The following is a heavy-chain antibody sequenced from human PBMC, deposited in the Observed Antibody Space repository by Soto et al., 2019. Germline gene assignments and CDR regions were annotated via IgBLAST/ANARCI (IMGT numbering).Heavy chain of an antibody. J-gene: IGHJ6*02. Sequence: GGSLRLSCAASGFTFSSYSMNWVRQAPGKGLEWVSYISSSSSTIYYADSVKGRFTISRDNAKNSLYLQMNSLRDEDTAVYYCARGGVIVVVPAAILGRWATASGMDVWGQGTTVTVSS. CDR1: GFTFSSYS. V-gene: IGHV3-48*02. D-gene: IGHD2-2*01. CDR2: ISSSSSTI. CDR3: ARGGVIVVVPAAILGRWATASGMDV.